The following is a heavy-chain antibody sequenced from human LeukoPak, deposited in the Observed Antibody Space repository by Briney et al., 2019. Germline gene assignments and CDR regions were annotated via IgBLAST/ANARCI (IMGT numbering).Heavy chain of an antibody. CDR1: GFTFSSYG. CDR2: IWYDGSNR. Sequence: GGSLRLSCAGSGFTFSSYGMHWVRQAPGKGLEWVALIWYDGSNRYYGDSVKGRFTISRDNSKNTLYLQMNSLRAEDTAVYYCARRADDAFDIWGQGTMVTVSS. CDR3: ARRADDAFDI. V-gene: IGHV3-33*08. J-gene: IGHJ3*02.